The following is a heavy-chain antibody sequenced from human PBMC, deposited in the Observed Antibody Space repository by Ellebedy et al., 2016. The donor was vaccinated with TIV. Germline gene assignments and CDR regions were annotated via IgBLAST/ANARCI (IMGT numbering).Heavy chain of an antibody. CDR1: GYTFTGHY. CDR2: IDPDSGGT. J-gene: IGHJ3*02. CDR3: ARNSDIISVPSVYGSFFDI. V-gene: IGHV1-2*02. Sequence: ASVKVSCKASGYTFTGHYMHWVRQTPGQGLEWMGWIDPDSGGTNYAQKFQGRITITADDSTSTVYMELSSLRSEDTAIYFCARNSDIISVPSVYGSFFDIWGQGTMVTVSS. D-gene: IGHD1-26*01.